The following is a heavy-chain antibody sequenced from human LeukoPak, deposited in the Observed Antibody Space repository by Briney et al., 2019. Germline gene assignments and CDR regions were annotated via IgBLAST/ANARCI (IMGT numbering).Heavy chain of an antibody. Sequence: SVKVSCKASGGTFSSYAIRWVRQAPGQGLEWMGGIIPIFGTANYAQKFQGRVTITADESTSTAYMELSSLRSEDTAVYYCARARPNSSSWYTFDYWGQGTLVTVSS. CDR3: ARARPNSSSWYTFDY. CDR1: GGTFSSYA. CDR2: IIPIFGTA. D-gene: IGHD6-13*01. J-gene: IGHJ4*02. V-gene: IGHV1-69*01.